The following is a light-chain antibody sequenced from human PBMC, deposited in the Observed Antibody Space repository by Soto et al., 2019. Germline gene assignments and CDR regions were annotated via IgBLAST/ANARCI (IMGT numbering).Light chain of an antibody. V-gene: IGKV3-11*01. Sequence: EIVDTKFAVTLSASPAERATLSSGASQSVSSDLAWYHQKPGQAPRLLMYDASNRATGIPVRFSGSGSGTDFTLSISSLEPEDVAAYYCHQRSNRPPWTFGQGTKVDI. CDR2: DAS. CDR3: HQRSNRPPWT. CDR1: QSVSSD. J-gene: IGKJ1*01.